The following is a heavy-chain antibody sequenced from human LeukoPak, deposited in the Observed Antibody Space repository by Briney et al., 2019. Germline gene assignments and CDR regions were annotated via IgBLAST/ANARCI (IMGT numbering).Heavy chain of an antibody. CDR2: IRSKAYGGTT. J-gene: IGHJ4*02. CDR3: TRDVSSGYYPPFDY. Sequence: GGSLRLSCTASGFTFGDYAMSWVRQAPGKGLEWVGFIRSKAYGGTTEYAASVKGRFTISRDDSKSIAYLQMNSLKTEDTAVYYCTRDVSSGYYPPFDYWGQGTLVTVSS. CDR1: GFTFGDYA. D-gene: IGHD3-22*01. V-gene: IGHV3-49*04.